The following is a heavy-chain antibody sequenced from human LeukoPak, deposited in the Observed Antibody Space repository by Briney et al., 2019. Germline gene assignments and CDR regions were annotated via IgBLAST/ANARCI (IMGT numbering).Heavy chain of an antibody. CDR3: ARLRQQLVTFDY. CDR2: INAGNTNT. J-gene: IGHJ4*02. D-gene: IGHD6-13*01. CDR1: GYTFTSYA. Sequence: ASVKVSCKASGYTFTSYAMHWVRQAPGQRLEWMGCINAGNTNTKYSQKFQGRVTITRDTSASTAYMELSSLRSEDTAVYYCARLRQQLVTFDYWGQGTLVTVSS. V-gene: IGHV1-3*01.